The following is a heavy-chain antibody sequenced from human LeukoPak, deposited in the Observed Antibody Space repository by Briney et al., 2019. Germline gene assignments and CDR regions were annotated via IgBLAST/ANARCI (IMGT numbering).Heavy chain of an antibody. Sequence: GGSLRLSCAASGFTFSSYEMNWVRQAPGKGLEWVSYISSSGSTIYYADSVKGRFTISRDNAKNSLYLQMNSLRAEDTAVYYCARDLLQFRGGDYWGQGTLVTVSS. CDR3: ARDLLQFRGGDY. J-gene: IGHJ4*02. CDR2: ISSSGSTI. D-gene: IGHD3-16*01. V-gene: IGHV3-48*03. CDR1: GFTFSSYE.